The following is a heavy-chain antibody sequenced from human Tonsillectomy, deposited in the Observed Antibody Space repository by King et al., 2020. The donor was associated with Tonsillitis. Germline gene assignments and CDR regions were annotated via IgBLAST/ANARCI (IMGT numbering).Heavy chain of an antibody. D-gene: IGHD3-9*01. J-gene: IGHJ4*02. CDR3: ARVPPYYNFLTGYAERFDY. V-gene: IGHV1-18*04. Sequence: QLVQSGGGVKKPGASVKVSCKASGYTFTSSGISWVRQAPGQGLEWMGGISAYNGNTNFAQKFQGRVTLTTDTSTSTAYMELRSLRSDDTAVYYCARVPPYYNFLTGYAERFDYWGQGALVTVSS. CDR1: GYTFTSSG. CDR2: ISAYNGNT.